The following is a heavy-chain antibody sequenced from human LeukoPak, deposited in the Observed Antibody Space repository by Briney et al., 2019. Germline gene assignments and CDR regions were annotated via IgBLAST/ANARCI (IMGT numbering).Heavy chain of an antibody. CDR1: GYSISSGFH. V-gene: IGHV4-38-2*02. J-gene: IGHJ4*02. D-gene: IGHD4-11*01. CDR2: IFHTGTT. Sequence: PSETLSLTCAVSGYSISSGFHWAWIRQPPGKGLEWVGTIFHTGTTFYNSSLESRVTISVNTSKNDFSLNLSSVTAADTAVYYCARDDYSNYGHYWGQGKLVTVSS. CDR3: ARDDYSNYGHY.